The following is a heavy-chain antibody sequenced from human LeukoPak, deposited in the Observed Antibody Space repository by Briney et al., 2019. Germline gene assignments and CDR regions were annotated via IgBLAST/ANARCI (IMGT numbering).Heavy chain of an antibody. J-gene: IGHJ4*02. D-gene: IGHD5-18*01. Sequence: SETLSLTCTVSGGSVSSGSDYWTWIRQPPGKGLEWIGHIYYSGSTNYNPSLKSRVTISVNTSKNQFSLKLKSVTAADTAVYHCATDEYSCGSFDSWGQGTLVTVSS. CDR1: GGSVSSGSDY. CDR3: ATDEYSCGSFDS. CDR2: IYYSGST. V-gene: IGHV4-61*01.